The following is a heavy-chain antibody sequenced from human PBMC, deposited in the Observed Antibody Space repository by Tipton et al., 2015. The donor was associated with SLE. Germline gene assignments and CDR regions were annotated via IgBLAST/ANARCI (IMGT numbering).Heavy chain of an antibody. CDR2: IYPGDSDT. V-gene: IGHV5-51*03. J-gene: IGHJ5*02. CDR1: GYSFTSYW. CDR3: ARLPRPGGSSSWWFDP. Sequence: VQLVQSGAEVKKPGESLKISCKGSGYSFTSYWIGWVRQMPGKGLEWMGIIYPGDSDTRYSPSFQGQVTISADKSISTAFLQWSSLKASDTAMYYCARLPRPGGSSSWWFDPWGQGTLVTVSS. D-gene: IGHD6-6*01.